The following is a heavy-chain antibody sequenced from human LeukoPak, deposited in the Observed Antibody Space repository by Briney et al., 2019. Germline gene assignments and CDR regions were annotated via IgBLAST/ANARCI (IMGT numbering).Heavy chain of an antibody. D-gene: IGHD3-10*01. CDR2: IRSKISGGTA. Sequence: PGGSLRLSCTASGLTFSHAWMNWVRQAPGKGLEWVGRIRSKISGGTADYAAPVKGRFTISRDDSRDIFYLQMDSLKTEDTAVYYCATDGSGSCVNEYWGQGTLVTVSS. CDR3: ATDGSGSCVNEY. CDR1: GLTFSHAW. J-gene: IGHJ4*02. V-gene: IGHV3-15*01.